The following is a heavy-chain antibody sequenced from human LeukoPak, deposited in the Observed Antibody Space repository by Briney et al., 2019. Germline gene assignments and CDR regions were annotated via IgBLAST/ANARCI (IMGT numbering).Heavy chain of an antibody. V-gene: IGHV3-43*02. Sequence: GGSLRLSCAAPGFIFDNYAIHWVRQAPRKGLEWVSLISGDGGSTFYADSVRGRFTISRDNTRKSLSLQMSSLRSEDTALYYCARESETSGWYDYWGQGTLVTVSS. CDR2: ISGDGGST. CDR1: GFIFDNYA. CDR3: ARESETSGWYDY. D-gene: IGHD6-19*01. J-gene: IGHJ4*02.